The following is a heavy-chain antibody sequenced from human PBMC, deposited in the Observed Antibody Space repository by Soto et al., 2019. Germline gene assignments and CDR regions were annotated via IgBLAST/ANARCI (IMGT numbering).Heavy chain of an antibody. CDR2: INPSGGST. Sequence: ASVKVSCKASGYTFTSYYMHWVRQAPGQGLEWMGIINPSGGSTSYAQKFQGRVTMTRDTSTSTVYMELNSLRAEDTAVYYCAKDDNYDYVWGAYRSLYFDYWGRGTLVTVSS. D-gene: IGHD3-16*02. CDR1: GYTFTSYY. V-gene: IGHV1-46*01. CDR3: AKDDNYDYVWGAYRSLYFDY. J-gene: IGHJ4*02.